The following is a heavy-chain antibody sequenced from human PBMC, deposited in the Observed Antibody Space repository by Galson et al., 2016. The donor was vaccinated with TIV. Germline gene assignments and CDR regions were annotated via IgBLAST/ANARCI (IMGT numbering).Heavy chain of an antibody. CDR2: IKQDGSEK. CDR1: GFTFSDYW. Sequence: SLRISCAASGFTFSDYWMHWVRQTPGKGLEWVANIKQDGSEKYYVESVKGRFTISRDNAKSSLFLQMNSLKAEDTAVYYCARRYFDLWGRGALVTCSS. CDR3: ARRYFDL. J-gene: IGHJ2*01. V-gene: IGHV3-7*01.